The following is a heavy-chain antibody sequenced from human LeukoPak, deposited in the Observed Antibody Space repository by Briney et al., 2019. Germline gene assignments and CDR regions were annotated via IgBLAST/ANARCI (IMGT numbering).Heavy chain of an antibody. Sequence: PGGSLRLSCAASGFTFSSNSMNWVRQAPGKGLEWVSSISGSGRFIYYADSVKGRFTVSRDNAKNSLYLQMNSPRAEDTAVYYCASSTGIVGAMGYWGQGTLVTVSS. V-gene: IGHV3-21*01. J-gene: IGHJ4*02. CDR2: ISGSGRFI. D-gene: IGHD1-26*01. CDR3: ASSTGIVGAMGY. CDR1: GFTFSSNS.